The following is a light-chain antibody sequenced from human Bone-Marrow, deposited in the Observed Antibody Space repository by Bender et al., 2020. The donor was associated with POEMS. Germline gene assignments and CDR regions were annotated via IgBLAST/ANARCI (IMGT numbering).Light chain of an antibody. V-gene: IGLV2-8*01. J-gene: IGLJ1*01. Sequence: QSALTQPPSASGSPGQSVTISCTGTSSDVGRYDYVSWYQQHPGKAPKLLIHEVSNRPSGVPDRFSGSKSGNTASLTVSGLQAKDEADYYCSSHAGSNAFYVFGTGTKVTVL. CDR3: SSHAGSNAFYV. CDR2: EVS. CDR1: SSDVGRYDY.